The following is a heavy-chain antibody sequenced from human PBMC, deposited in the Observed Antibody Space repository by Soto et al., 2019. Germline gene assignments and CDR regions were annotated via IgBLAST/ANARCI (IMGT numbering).Heavy chain of an antibody. CDR1: GGSFSGYY. Sequence: PSETLSLTCAVYGGSFSGYYWSWIRQPPGKGLEWIGEINHSGSTNYNPSLKSRVTISVDTSKNQFSLKLSSVTAADTAVYYCARDRRWLQLSHIGYYYYYYYYGMDVWGQGTTVTVYS. J-gene: IGHJ6*02. CDR3: ARDRRWLQLSHIGYYYYYYYYGMDV. D-gene: IGHD3-22*01. CDR2: INHSGST. V-gene: IGHV4-34*01.